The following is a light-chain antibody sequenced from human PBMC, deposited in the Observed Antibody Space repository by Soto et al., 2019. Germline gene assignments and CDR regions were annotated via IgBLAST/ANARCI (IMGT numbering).Light chain of an antibody. CDR3: SSYTSSSNYV. Sequence: QSALTQPASVSGSPGQSITISCTGTSSDVGGYNYVTWYQQHPGKAPKLMIYEVSNRPSGVSNRFSGSQSGNTASLTISGLQAEDEADYYCSSYTSSSNYVFGTGTKVTAL. CDR1: SSDVGGYNY. J-gene: IGLJ1*01. CDR2: EVS. V-gene: IGLV2-14*01.